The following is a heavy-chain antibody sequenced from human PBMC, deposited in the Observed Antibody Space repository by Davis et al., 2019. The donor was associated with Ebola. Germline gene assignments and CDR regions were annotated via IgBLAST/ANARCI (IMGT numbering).Heavy chain of an antibody. D-gene: IGHD2/OR15-2a*01. CDR3: ARYYSAYHYYYPMDV. CDR1: GFTFNRYW. V-gene: IGHV3-30-3*01. J-gene: IGHJ6*02. Sequence: GGSLRLSCAASGFTFNRYWMSWVRQAPGKGLEWVAVISYDGSNKYYADSVKGRFTISRDNSKNTLYLQMNSLRAEDTAVYYCARYYSAYHYYYPMDVWGQGTTVTVSS. CDR2: ISYDGSNK.